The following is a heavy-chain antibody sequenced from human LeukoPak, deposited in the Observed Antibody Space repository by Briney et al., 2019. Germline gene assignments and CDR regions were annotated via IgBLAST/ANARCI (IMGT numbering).Heavy chain of an antibody. Sequence: ASQTLSLTCTVSGGSISSGSYYWSWIRQPAGKGLEWIGRIYTSGSTYYNPSLKSRVTISVDTSKNQFSLKLSSVTAADTAVYYCARPGIVGATPDYWGQGTLVTVSS. CDR3: ARPGIVGATPDY. V-gene: IGHV4-61*02. CDR1: GGSISSGSYY. CDR2: IYTSGST. D-gene: IGHD1-26*01. J-gene: IGHJ4*02.